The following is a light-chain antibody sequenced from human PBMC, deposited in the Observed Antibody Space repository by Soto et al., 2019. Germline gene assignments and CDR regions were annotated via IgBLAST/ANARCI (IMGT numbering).Light chain of an antibody. CDR3: QAWDSSIGV. V-gene: IGLV3-1*01. CDR1: KLGDKY. J-gene: IGLJ2*01. CDR2: QDT. Sequence: SYELTQPPSVSVSPGQTASITCSGDKLGDKYASWYQQKPGQSPVLVIYQDTKRPSGIPERFSGSNSGNTATLTISGTQAMDGADYYCQAWDSSIGVFGGGTKLTVL.